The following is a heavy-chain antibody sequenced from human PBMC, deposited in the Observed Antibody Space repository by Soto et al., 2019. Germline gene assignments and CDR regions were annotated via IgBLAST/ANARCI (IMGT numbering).Heavy chain of an antibody. V-gene: IGHV4-30-4*01. CDR2: IYYSGST. CDR1: GGSISSGDYY. D-gene: IGHD6-6*01. J-gene: IGHJ6*02. CDR3: ARDGSSLLAPYYYGMDV. Sequence: SETLSLTCTVSGGSISSGDYYWSWISQPPGKGLEWIGYIYYSGSTYYNPSLKSRVTISVDTSKNQFSLKLSSVTAADTAVYYCARDGSSLLAPYYYGMDVWGQGTTVTVSS.